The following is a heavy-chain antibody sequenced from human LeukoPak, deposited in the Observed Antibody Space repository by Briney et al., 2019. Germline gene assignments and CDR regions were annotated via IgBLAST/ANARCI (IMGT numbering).Heavy chain of an antibody. CDR1: GYSISSGYY. Sequence: SETLSLTCAVSGYSISSGYYWGWIRQPPGKGLEWIGSIYHSGSTNYNPSLKSRVTISVDTSKNQFSLKLSSVTAADTAVYYCARQSRYVGATTSVYWGQGTLVTVSS. V-gene: IGHV4-38-2*01. CDR2: IYHSGST. J-gene: IGHJ4*02. D-gene: IGHD1-26*01. CDR3: ARQSRYVGATTSVY.